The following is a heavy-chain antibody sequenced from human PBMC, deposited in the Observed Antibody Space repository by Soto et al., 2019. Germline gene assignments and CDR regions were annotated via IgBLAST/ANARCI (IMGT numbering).Heavy chain of an antibody. CDR3: ARRANGDSDF. J-gene: IGHJ4*02. Sequence: GESLKISCTVSGYSFTSYCISWVRQMPGKGLEWMGRIDPSDSYTNYSPSFQGHVTISSDKSISTAYLQWSSLQASDTAMYYCARRANGDSDFWGQGTLVTVSS. D-gene: IGHD4-17*01. V-gene: IGHV5-10-1*01. CDR2: IDPSDSYT. CDR1: GYSFTSYC.